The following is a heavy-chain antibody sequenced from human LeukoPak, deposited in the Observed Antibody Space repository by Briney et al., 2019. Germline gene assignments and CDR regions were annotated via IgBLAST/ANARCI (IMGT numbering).Heavy chain of an antibody. J-gene: IGHJ3*02. CDR3: AKVPLLWFGELLSPDAFDI. D-gene: IGHD3-10*01. V-gene: IGHV3-23*01. CDR2: ISGSGGST. Sequence: PGGSLRLSCAASGFTFSSYAMSWVRQAPGKGLEWVSAISGSGGSTYYADSVKGRFTISRDNSKNTLYLQMNSLRAEDTAVYYCAKVPLLWFGELLSPDAFDIWGQGTMVIVSS. CDR1: GFTFSSYA.